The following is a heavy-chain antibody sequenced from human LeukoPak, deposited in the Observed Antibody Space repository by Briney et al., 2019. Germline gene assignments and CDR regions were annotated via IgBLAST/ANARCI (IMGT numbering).Heavy chain of an antibody. J-gene: IGHJ4*02. CDR1: GGSISSYY. CDR2: IYYSGST. Sequence: PSETLSLTCTASGGSISSYYWSWIRQPPGKGLEWIGYIYYSGSTNYNPSLKSRVTISVDTSKNQFSLKLSSVTAADTAVYYCARVKAASFDYWGQGTLVTVSS. D-gene: IGHD2-15*01. V-gene: IGHV4-59*01. CDR3: ARVKAASFDY.